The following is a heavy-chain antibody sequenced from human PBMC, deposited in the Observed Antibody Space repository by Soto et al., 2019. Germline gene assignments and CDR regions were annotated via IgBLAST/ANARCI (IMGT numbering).Heavy chain of an antibody. V-gene: IGHV4-59*08. CDR3: ARHVASGTHDAFDI. CDR2: IYYTGST. CDR1: GGSISSYY. D-gene: IGHD2-15*01. J-gene: IGHJ3*02. Sequence: QVQLQESGPGLVKPSETLSLTCTVSGGSISSYYWSWIRQPPEKGLEWIGYIYYTGSTNYNPSLKRRVTISVDTSKNQFSLKLSSLTAADSAVYYCARHVASGTHDAFDIWGQGTMVTVSS.